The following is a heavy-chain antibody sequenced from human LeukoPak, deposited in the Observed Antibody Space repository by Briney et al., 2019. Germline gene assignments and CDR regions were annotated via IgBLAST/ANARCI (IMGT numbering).Heavy chain of an antibody. V-gene: IGHV3-33*01. J-gene: IGHJ4*02. CDR1: GLTFSNYG. CDR3: AANFDF. Sequence: GGSLRLSCAASGLTFSNYGMHWVRQAPGKGLEWVAVIWYDGSNQYYADSVKGRFTISRDNSKNTLYLQMNSLRAKDTAVYYCAANFDFWGQGTLVTVSS. CDR2: IWYDGSNQ.